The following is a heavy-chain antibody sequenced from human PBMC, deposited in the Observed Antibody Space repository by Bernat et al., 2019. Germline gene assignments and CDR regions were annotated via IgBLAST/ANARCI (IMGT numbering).Heavy chain of an antibody. J-gene: IGHJ5*02. CDR2: ISYDGSNN. V-gene: IGHV3-30-3*01. Sequence: QVQLVESGGGVVQPGRSLRLSCAASGFTFSSYAMHWVRQAPGKGLAWVAVISYDGSNNYYAHAVKGGFNISIDKSKNTLYLQMNSLRAEDTAVYYWAREAWFDPWGQSTVVTVSS. CDR1: GFTFSSYA. CDR3: AREAWFDP.